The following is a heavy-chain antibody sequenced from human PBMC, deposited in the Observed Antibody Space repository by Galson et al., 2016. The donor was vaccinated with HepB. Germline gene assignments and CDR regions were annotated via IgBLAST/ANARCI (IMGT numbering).Heavy chain of an antibody. J-gene: IGHJ4*02. CDR1: GFTVGTTY. D-gene: IGHD5-24*01. CDR3: AKANYGYYFEH. CDR2: IYAGGGT. V-gene: IGHV3-53*05. Sequence: SLRLSCAASGFTVGTTYMAWVRQAPGKGLEWVSVIYAGGGTYYADAVKGRFAMSRDNSKNAVNLQMNSLRADDTAVYYCAKANYGYYFEHWGQGTPVTVSS.